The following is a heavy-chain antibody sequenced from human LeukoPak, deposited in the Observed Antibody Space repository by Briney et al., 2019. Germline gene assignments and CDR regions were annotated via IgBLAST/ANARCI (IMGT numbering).Heavy chain of an antibody. CDR1: GYTFTSYG. CDR2: ISAYNGNT. J-gene: IGHJ4*02. Sequence: GESLKISCKGSGYTFTSYGISWVRQAPGQGLEWMGWISAYNGNTNYAQKLQGRVTMTTDTSTSTAYMELRSLRSDDTAVYYCARGTVIAAAVDYWGQGTLVTVSS. V-gene: IGHV1-18*01. D-gene: IGHD6-13*01. CDR3: ARGTVIAAAVDY.